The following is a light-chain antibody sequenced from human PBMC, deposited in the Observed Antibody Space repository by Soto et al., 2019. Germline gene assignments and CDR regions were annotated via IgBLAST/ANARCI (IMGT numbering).Light chain of an antibody. CDR3: VLYMGSGSGV. CDR1: SGSVSTSYY. J-gene: IGLJ3*02. CDR2: STN. V-gene: IGLV8-61*01. Sequence: QTVVTQEPSFSVSPGGTVTLTCGLSSGSVSTSYYPSWYQQTPGQAPRTLIYSTNTRSSGVPDRFSCSILGNKAALTITGAQADDESDYYCVLYMGSGSGVFGGGTKVTV.